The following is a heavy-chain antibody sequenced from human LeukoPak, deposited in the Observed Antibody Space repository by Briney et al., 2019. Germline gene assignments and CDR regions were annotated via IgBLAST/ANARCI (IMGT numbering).Heavy chain of an antibody. CDR3: ARGPYSSSWFTYFDY. J-gene: IGHJ4*02. V-gene: IGHV1-2*02. D-gene: IGHD6-13*01. Sequence: GASVKVSCKASGYTFTGYYMHWVRQAPEQGLEWMGWINPNSGGTNYAQKFQGRVTMTRDTSISTAYMELSRLRSDDTAVYYCARGPYSSSWFTYFDYWGQGTLVTVSS. CDR1: GYTFTGYY. CDR2: INPNSGGT.